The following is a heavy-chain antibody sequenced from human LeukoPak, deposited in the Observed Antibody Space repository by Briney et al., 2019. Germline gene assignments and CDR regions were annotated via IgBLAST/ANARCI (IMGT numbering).Heavy chain of an antibody. CDR2: IYSGGST. CDR3: ARQKGSGYPPLDY. Sequence: GGSLRLSCAASGFTVSSNYMSWVRQAPGKGLEWVSVIYSGGSTYYADSVKGRFTISRDNSKNTLYLQMNSLRAEDTAVYYCARQKGSGYPPLDYWGQGTLVTVSS. CDR1: GFTVSSNY. V-gene: IGHV3-66*04. D-gene: IGHD3-22*01. J-gene: IGHJ4*02.